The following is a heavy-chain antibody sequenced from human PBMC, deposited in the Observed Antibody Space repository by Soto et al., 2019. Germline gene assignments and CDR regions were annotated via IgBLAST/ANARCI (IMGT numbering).Heavy chain of an antibody. D-gene: IGHD6-19*01. CDR2: ISGSGGST. Sequence: GGSLRLSCAASGFTFSRYAMSWVRQAPGKGLEWVSAISGSGGSTYYADSVKGRFTISRDNSKNTLYLQMNSLRAEDTAVYYCAKDHGGSGWYYFDYWGQGTLVTVSS. J-gene: IGHJ4*02. V-gene: IGHV3-23*01. CDR1: GFTFSRYA. CDR3: AKDHGGSGWYYFDY.